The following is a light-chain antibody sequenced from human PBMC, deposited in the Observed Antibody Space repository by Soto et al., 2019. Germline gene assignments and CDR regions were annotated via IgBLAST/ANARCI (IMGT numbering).Light chain of an antibody. CDR1: TSDVGGYNY. J-gene: IGLJ2*01. CDR2: EVS. V-gene: IGLV2-14*01. Sequence: QSALTQPASVSGSPGQSITISCTGATSDVGGYNYVSWYQHHPGKAPKLIIYEVSNRPSGVSNRFSGSKSGNTASLTISGLQAEDEADYYCTSYTNSSTLVFGGGTKLTV. CDR3: TSYTNSSTLV.